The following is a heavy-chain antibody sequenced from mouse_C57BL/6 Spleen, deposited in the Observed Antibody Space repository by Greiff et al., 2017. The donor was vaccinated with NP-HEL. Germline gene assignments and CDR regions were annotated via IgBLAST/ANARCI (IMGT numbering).Heavy chain of an antibody. D-gene: IGHD1-1*01. Sequence: EVKLMESGGGLVKPGGSLKLSCAASGFTFSDYGMHWVRQAPEKGLEWVAYISSGSSTIYYADTVKGRFTISRDNAKNTLFLQMTSLRSEDTAMYYCARPGGYYGHFDYWGQGTTLTVSS. CDR1: GFTFSDYG. J-gene: IGHJ2*01. CDR2: ISSGSSTI. CDR3: ARPGGYYGHFDY. V-gene: IGHV5-17*01.